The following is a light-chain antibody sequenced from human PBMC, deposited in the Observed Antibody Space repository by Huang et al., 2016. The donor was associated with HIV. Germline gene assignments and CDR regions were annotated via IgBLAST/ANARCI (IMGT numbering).Light chain of an antibody. CDR3: QKYNSVPRT. Sequence: DIQMTQSPSSLSASVGDRVTLSCRASQDIGTYLAWYQHKPGKVPNLLNYATSTLQSGVPSRFGGSGSGTNFTLTRGSLRPEDVATYYCQKYNSVPRTFGQGTKVQIK. CDR1: QDIGTY. V-gene: IGKV1-27*01. CDR2: ATS. J-gene: IGKJ1*01.